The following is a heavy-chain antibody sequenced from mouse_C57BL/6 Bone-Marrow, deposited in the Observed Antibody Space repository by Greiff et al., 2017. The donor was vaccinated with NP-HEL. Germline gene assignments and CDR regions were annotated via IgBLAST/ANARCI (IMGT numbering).Heavy chain of an antibody. CDR2: FDPEDGET. Sequence: VQLQQSGAELVKPGASVKLSCTAPGFNIKDYYMHWVKQRTEQGLEWIGRFDPEDGETNYPPKFQGKATISADTPSNTAYLQLSSLTSEDTAVYYCAGAIVTRYYYAMDYWGQGTSVTVSS. V-gene: IGHV14-2*01. D-gene: IGHD2-5*01. CDR3: AGAIVTRYYYAMDY. J-gene: IGHJ4*01. CDR1: GFNIKDYY.